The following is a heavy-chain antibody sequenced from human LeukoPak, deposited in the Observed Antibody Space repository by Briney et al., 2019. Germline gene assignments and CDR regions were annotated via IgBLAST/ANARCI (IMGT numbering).Heavy chain of an antibody. D-gene: IGHD5-24*01. Sequence: SETLSLTCAVYGGSFSGYYWSWIRPPPGKGLEWIGEINHSGSTNYNPSLKSRVTISVDTSKNQFSLKLSSVTAADTAVYYCASVVGRRDGYNSNPWGQGTLVTVSS. J-gene: IGHJ5*02. V-gene: IGHV4-34*01. CDR3: ASVVGRRDGYNSNP. CDR2: INHSGST. CDR1: GGSFSGYY.